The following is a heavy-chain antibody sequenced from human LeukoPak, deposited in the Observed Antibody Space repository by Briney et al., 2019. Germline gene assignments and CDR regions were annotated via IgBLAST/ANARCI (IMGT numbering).Heavy chain of an antibody. D-gene: IGHD4-17*01. CDR2: ISGSGSGGST. CDR3: AKATSVTTLFDY. V-gene: IGHV3-23*01. J-gene: IGHJ4*02. Sequence: GGSLRLSCAASGFIFSSYGMNWVRQAPGKGLEWVSAISGSGSGGSTYYADSVKGRFTISRDNSKNTLYLQMNSLRVEDTAVYYCAKATSVTTLFDYWGQGTLVTVSS. CDR1: GFIFSSYG.